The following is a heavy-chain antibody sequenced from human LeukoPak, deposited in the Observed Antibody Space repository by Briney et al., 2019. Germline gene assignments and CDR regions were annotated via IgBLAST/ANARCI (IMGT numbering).Heavy chain of an antibody. Sequence: SETLSLTCTVSGGSISSGDYYWSWIRQPPGKGLEWIGYIYYSGSTSYNPSLKSRVTISVDTSKNQFSLKLSSVTAADTAVYYCARGRSDFWSGYFNWFDPWGQGTLVTVSS. CDR1: GGSISSGDYY. V-gene: IGHV4-30-4*01. J-gene: IGHJ5*02. CDR3: ARGRSDFWSGYFNWFDP. CDR2: IYYSGST. D-gene: IGHD3-3*01.